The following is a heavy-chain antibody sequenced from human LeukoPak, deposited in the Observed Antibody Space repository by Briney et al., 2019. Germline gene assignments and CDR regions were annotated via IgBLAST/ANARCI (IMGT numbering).Heavy chain of an antibody. Sequence: GGSLRLSCAASEFIFSNYDMHWARQAPGKGLEWVTLIRYDGRSEYYSAYMQGRFTVSRDNSKNNLYLNMNNLRPEDTAVYYCARTRLGTSTSFYFDLWGQGTLVTVSS. D-gene: IGHD1-26*01. J-gene: IGHJ4*02. V-gene: IGHV3-30*02. CDR3: ARTRLGTSTSFYFDL. CDR2: IRYDGRSE. CDR1: EFIFSNYD.